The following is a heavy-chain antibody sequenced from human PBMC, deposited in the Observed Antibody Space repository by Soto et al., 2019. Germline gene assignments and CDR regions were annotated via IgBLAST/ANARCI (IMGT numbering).Heavy chain of an antibody. V-gene: IGHV3-73*01. CDR3: TRGYGDSVRDY. CDR1: GFTFSGSA. Sequence: EVQLVESGGGLVQPGGSLKLSCAVSGFTFSGSAMHWVRQASGKGLEWVGRIRSKSNSYATAYAASVKGRFTISRDDLKNTAYLQMNSLKTEHTAVYYCTRGYGDSVRDYWGQGTLVTVSS. CDR2: IRSKSNSYAT. D-gene: IGHD4-17*01. J-gene: IGHJ4*02.